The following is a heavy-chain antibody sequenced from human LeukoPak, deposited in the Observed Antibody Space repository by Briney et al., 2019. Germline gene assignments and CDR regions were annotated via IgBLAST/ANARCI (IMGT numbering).Heavy chain of an antibody. V-gene: IGHV1-46*01. D-gene: IGHD6-13*01. CDR1: GYTFSIYN. CDR2: INPSGGT. J-gene: IGHJ4*02. CDR3: AREGVAGTGLDF. Sequence: APVKVSCKASGYTFSIYNMHWVRQAPGQGLEWMGIINPSGGTSYAQKLQGRITMTRDTPTSTLYMELSSLRSEDTAVYYCAREGVAGTGLDFWGQGTLVTVSS.